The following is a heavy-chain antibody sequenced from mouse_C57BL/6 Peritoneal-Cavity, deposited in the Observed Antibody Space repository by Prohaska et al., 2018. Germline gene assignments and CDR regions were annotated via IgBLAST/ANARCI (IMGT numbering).Heavy chain of an antibody. D-gene: IGHD1-1*01. CDR3: ARTLPESFDY. CDR1: GIDFSIYW. CDR2: MNPDSSTI. J-gene: IGHJ2*01. Sequence: EVKLLQSGGGLVQPGGSLKLSCAASGIDFSIYWMSWVRRAPGKGLEWIGEMNPDSSTINYASSLKDKFIISRDNAKNTLYLQMSKVRSEDTALYYCARTLPESFDYWGQGTTLTVSS. V-gene: IGHV4-1*01.